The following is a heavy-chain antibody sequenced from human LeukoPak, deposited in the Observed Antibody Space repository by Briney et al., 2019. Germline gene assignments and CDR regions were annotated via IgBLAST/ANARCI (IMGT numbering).Heavy chain of an antibody. D-gene: IGHD5-24*01. CDR3: VRDGDAYNFDF. J-gene: IGHJ4*02. Sequence: PGGSLRLSCAASGFTFDDYAMHWVRHAPGKGLEWVSRIKYDGSYTNYADSVKGRFTISRDNARNTLSLHMISLRAEDTAVYFCVRDGDAYNFDFWGQGVLVTVSS. CDR2: IKYDGSYT. CDR1: GFTFDDYA. V-gene: IGHV3-74*01.